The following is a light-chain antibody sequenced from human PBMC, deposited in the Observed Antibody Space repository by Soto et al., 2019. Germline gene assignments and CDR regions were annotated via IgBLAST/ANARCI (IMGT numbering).Light chain of an antibody. CDR2: GAS. Sequence: DMQMTQSPSSLSASVGDRVTITCRPSQTIDNYLNWYQHKPGKAPKLLIYGASTLQSGVSSRFTGSASGTDFTLTIDNLQAEEFATYYCQQTYTIPFAFGQGTKLEI. V-gene: IGKV1-39*01. J-gene: IGKJ2*01. CDR3: QQTYTIPFA. CDR1: QTIDNY.